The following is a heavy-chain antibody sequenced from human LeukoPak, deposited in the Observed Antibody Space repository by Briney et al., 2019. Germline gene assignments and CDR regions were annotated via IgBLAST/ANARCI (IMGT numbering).Heavy chain of an antibody. J-gene: IGHJ6*03. V-gene: IGHV4-34*01. CDR1: GGSFSGYY. CDR2: INHSGST. Sequence: PSETLSLTCAVYGGSFSGYYWSWIRQPPGKGLEWIGEINHSGSTNYNPSLKSRVTISVDTSKNQFSLKLSSVTAADTAVYYCARARAIFGVVIIPPYMDVWGKGTTVALSS. CDR3: ARARAIFGVVIIPPYMDV. D-gene: IGHD3-3*01.